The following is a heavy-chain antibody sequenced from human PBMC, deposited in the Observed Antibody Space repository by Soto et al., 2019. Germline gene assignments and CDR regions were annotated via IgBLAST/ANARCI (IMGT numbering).Heavy chain of an antibody. Sequence: GGSLRLSCAVSGFTFDDNAMHWVRQAPEKGLEWVSGINWKSDIGYADSVKGRFTISRDNAENSLYLQVNSLRAEDTALYYCAISQDRGGRTTFIYWGQGTQVTVSS. D-gene: IGHD3-16*01. CDR1: GFTFDDNA. J-gene: IGHJ4*02. V-gene: IGHV3-9*01. CDR3: AISQDRGGRTTFIY. CDR2: INWKSDI.